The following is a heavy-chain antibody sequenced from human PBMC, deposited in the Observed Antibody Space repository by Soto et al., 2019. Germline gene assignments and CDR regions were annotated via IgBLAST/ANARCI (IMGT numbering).Heavy chain of an antibody. CDR1: GFTFTSNP. D-gene: IGHD1-26*01. Sequence: EVQLLESGGGLVQPGGSLRLSCAASGFTFTSNPLTWAGQAPGTGLGGVSAISGSGGSTNYADSVKGRFTISRDNSKNTLYLQMNSLRAEDTAVYYCAKDTGSYYERYGMDVWGQGTTVTVSS. CDR3: AKDTGSYYERYGMDV. V-gene: IGHV3-23*01. CDR2: ISGSGGST. J-gene: IGHJ6*02.